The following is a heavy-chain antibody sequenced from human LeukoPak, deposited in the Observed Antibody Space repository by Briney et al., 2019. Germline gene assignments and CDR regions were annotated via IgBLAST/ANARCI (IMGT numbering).Heavy chain of an antibody. CDR2: ISGSGGST. V-gene: IGHV3-23*01. CDR3: VKAEYSSGWYDAFDI. CDR1: GFTFSSYS. J-gene: IGHJ3*02. D-gene: IGHD6-19*01. Sequence: GGSLRLSCAASGFTFSSYSMSWVRQAPGKGLEWVSAISGSGGSTYYADSVKGRFTISRDNSKNTLYLQMNSLRAEDTAVYYCVKAEYSSGWYDAFDIWDQGTMVTVSS.